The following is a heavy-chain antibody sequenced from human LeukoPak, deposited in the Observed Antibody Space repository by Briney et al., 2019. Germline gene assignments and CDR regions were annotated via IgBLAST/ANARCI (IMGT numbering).Heavy chain of an antibody. Sequence: SETLSLTCGVSGYSISSGYYWGWIRQPPGKGLEWIGSIYHSGRTYYNPSLKSRVTISVDTSKNQFSLKLTSVTAADTAVYYYATEVGQWLVRTWGQGTLVTVSS. J-gene: IGHJ5*02. CDR3: ATEVGQWLVRT. CDR1: GYSISSGYY. V-gene: IGHV4-38-2*01. D-gene: IGHD6-19*01. CDR2: IYHSGRT.